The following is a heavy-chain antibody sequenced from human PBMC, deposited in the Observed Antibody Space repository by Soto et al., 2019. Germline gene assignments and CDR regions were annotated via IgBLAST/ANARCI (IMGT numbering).Heavy chain of an antibody. CDR1: GFTFDSYA. J-gene: IGHJ4*02. D-gene: IGHD4-17*01. CDR2: ISGGGGNT. V-gene: IGHV3-23*01. Sequence: GGSLRLSCAASGFTFDSYAMSWVRQAPGKGLEWVSAISGGGGNTYYADSVKGRFTISRDNSKNTLYLQMNSLGAEDTAVYYCAKDPMTTVSITFGYWGQGTLVTVSS. CDR3: AKDPMTTVSITFGY.